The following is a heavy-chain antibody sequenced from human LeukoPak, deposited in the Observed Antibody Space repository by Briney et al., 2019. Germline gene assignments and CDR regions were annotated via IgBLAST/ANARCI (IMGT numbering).Heavy chain of an antibody. Sequence: SETLSLTYGVYGGSASAVTSGPGWHPAGQGREWIGRVSDSGSTSYNPSLKSRVTLSLDKSQNHFSLGLSPVTAADTAVYFLGTVTAGYSSLRRRTPNYWFDLWGQGILVTVSS. CDR3: GTVTAGYSSLRRRTPNYWFDL. J-gene: IGHJ4*02. CDR1: GGSASAVTS. V-gene: IGHV4-59*10. D-gene: IGHD3-22*01. CDR2: VSDSGST.